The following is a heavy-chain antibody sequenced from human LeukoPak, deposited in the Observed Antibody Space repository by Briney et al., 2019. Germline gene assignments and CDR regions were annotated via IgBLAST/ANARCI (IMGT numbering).Heavy chain of an antibody. J-gene: IGHJ4*02. CDR1: GFTFTSYS. CDR3: AKGGKWDVTPFDY. Sequence: GGSLRLSCAASGFTFTSYSMNWVRQDPGKGLEWVSTISGGGGSTYYADSVKGRFTISRDNSKNTLYLQVNSLRAEDTAVYYCAKGGKWDVTPFDYWGQGTLVTVSS. D-gene: IGHD1-26*01. V-gene: IGHV3-23*01. CDR2: ISGGGGST.